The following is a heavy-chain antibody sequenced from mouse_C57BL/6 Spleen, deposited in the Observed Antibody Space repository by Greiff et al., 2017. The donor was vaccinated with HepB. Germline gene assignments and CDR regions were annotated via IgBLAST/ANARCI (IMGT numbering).Heavy chain of an antibody. J-gene: IGHJ4*01. D-gene: IGHD1-1*01. V-gene: IGHV2-6-1*01. CDR2: IWSDGST. CDR3: ARHNAHYYGSSYVDYYAMDY. CDR1: GFSLTSYG. Sequence: VHLVESGPGLVAPSQSLSITCTVSGFSLTSYGVHWVRQPPGKGLEWLVVIWSDGSTTYNSALKSRLSISKDNSKSQVFLKMNSLQTDDTAMYYCARHNAHYYGSSYVDYYAMDYWGQGTSVTVSS.